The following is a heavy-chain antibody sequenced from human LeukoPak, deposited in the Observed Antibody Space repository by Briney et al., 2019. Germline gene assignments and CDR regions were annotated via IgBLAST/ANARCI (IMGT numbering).Heavy chain of an antibody. J-gene: IGHJ3*02. CDR2: IYSGGST. CDR3: ARDKNAFDI. V-gene: IGHV3-53*01. Sequence: GGSLRLSCAASGFTFSSYWMHWVRQAPGKGLEWVSVIYSGGSTYYADSVKGRFTISRDNSKNTLYLQMNSLRAEDTAVYYCARDKNAFDIWGQGTMVTVSS. CDR1: GFTFSSYW.